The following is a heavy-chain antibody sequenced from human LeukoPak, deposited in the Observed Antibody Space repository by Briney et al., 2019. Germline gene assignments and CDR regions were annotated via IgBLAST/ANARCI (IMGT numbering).Heavy chain of an antibody. Sequence: PSETLSLTCAVYGGSFSGYYWSWIRQPPGKGLEWIGEINHSGSTNYNPSLKSRVTISVDTSKNQFSLKLSSVTAADTAVYYCARGAGFRAPFYYYYYMDVWGKGTTVTVSS. V-gene: IGHV4-34*01. D-gene: IGHD2/OR15-2a*01. CDR3: ARGAGFRAPFYYYYYMDV. J-gene: IGHJ6*03. CDR2: INHSGST. CDR1: GGSFSGYY.